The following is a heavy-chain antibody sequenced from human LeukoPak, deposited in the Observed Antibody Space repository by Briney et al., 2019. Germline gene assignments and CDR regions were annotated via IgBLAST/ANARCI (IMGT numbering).Heavy chain of an antibody. CDR3: AKSFSPRIMITFGGVMIN. CDR2: ISGSGGST. J-gene: IGHJ4*02. CDR1: GFTFSSYA. D-gene: IGHD3-16*01. Sequence: RGSLRLSCAASGFTFSSYAMSWVRQAPGKGLEWVSAISGSGGSTYYADSVKGRFTISRDNSKNTLYLQMNSLGAEDTAVYYCAKSFSPRIMITFGGVMINWGQGTLVTVSS. V-gene: IGHV3-23*01.